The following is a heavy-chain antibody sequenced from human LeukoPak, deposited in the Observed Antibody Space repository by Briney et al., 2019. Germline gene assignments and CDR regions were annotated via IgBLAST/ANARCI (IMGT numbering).Heavy chain of an antibody. D-gene: IGHD3-10*01. CDR2: IYYSGST. CDR1: GGSISSGGYY. Sequence: PSETLSLTCTVSGGSISSGGYYRSWIRQHPGKGLEWIGYIYYSGSTYYNPSLKSRVTISVDTSKNQFSLKLSSVTAADTAVYYCARDGDYYGSGSYYYGMDVWGKGTTVTVSS. V-gene: IGHV4-31*03. CDR3: ARDGDYYGSGSYYYGMDV. J-gene: IGHJ6*04.